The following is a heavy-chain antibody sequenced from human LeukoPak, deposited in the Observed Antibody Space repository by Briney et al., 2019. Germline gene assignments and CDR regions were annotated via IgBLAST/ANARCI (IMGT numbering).Heavy chain of an antibody. CDR3: ARDYGDYPNWFDP. CDR1: GYTFTSHD. D-gene: IGHD4-17*01. Sequence: GASVKVSCKASGYTFTSHDINWVRQATGQGLEWMGWMNPNSGNTGYAQKFQGRVTMTRNTSISTAYMELSSLRSEDAAVYYCARDYGDYPNWFDPWAQGTLVTVSS. CDR2: MNPNSGNT. V-gene: IGHV1-8*01. J-gene: IGHJ5*02.